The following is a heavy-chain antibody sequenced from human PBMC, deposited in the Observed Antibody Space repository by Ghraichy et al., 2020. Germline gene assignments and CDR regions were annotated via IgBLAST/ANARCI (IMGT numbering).Heavy chain of an antibody. Sequence: SETLSLTCVMYGGSFSDYYWSWIRQSPRKGLEWIGEISQTEGTKYSPSLKSRVTISIDTPNNEFSLKLTSVTAADTAVYYCVRGLDHSKQGYWGQGTLVTASS. D-gene: IGHD4-11*01. J-gene: IGHJ4*02. CDR3: VRGLDHSKQGY. CDR2: ISQTEGT. CDR1: GGSFSDYY. V-gene: IGHV4-34*01.